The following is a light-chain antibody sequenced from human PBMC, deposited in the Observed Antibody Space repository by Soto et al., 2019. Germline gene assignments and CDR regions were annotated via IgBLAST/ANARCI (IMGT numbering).Light chain of an antibody. CDR2: EGS. J-gene: IGLJ3*02. CDR3: SLYTSSSTSWV. V-gene: IGLV2-14*02. Sequence: QSALTQPASVSGSPGQSITISCTGTSSDVGSYNLVSWYQQHPGKAPKLMIYEGSKRPSGISNRFSGSKSGNTASLTISGLQAEDEADYYCSLYTSSSTSWVFGGGTKLTVL. CDR1: SSDVGSYNL.